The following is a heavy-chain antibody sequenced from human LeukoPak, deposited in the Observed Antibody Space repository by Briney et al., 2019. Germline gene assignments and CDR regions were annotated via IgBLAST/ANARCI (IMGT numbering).Heavy chain of an antibody. D-gene: IGHD1-1*01. CDR1: GFTFSSYA. Sequence: GGSLRLSCAASGFTFSSYAMSWVRQAPGKGLEWVSGISGRGAFTYYGDPVKGRFTISRDNSKNTLYLQMNSLRAEDTAVYYCAKEADNWNDGWYVYWGQGTLVTVSS. CDR2: ISGRGAFT. CDR3: AKEADNWNDGWYVY. J-gene: IGHJ4*02. V-gene: IGHV3-23*01.